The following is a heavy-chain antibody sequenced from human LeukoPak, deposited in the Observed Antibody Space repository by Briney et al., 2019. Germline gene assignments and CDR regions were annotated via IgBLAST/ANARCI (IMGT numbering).Heavy chain of an antibody. Sequence: GASVKVSCKASGYTFTTYGISWVRQAPGQGLEWMGWISAYSGSTNYARNLQGRVTMTTDTSTSTAYIELRSLRSDDTAVYYCARHYGGTFFDYWGQGTLVTVSS. D-gene: IGHD4-23*01. CDR2: ISAYSGST. J-gene: IGHJ4*02. CDR3: ARHYGGTFFDY. CDR1: GYTFTTYG. V-gene: IGHV1-18*01.